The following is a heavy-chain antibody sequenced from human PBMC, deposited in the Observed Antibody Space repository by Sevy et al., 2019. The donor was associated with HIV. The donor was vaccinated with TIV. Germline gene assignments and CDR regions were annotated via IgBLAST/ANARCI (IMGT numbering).Heavy chain of an antibody. CDR2: IKQDGSEK. J-gene: IGHJ6*02. V-gene: IGHV3-7*01. CDR3: ARDSSSGYYYGGYYYYGMDV. CDR1: GFTFSSYW. D-gene: IGHD3-22*01. Sequence: GGSLRLSCAASGFTFSSYWMSWVRQAPGKGLEWVANIKQDGSEKYYVDSVKGRFTISRDNAKNSLYLQMNSLRAVDTAVYYCARDSSSGYYYGGYYYYGMDVWGQGTTVTVSS.